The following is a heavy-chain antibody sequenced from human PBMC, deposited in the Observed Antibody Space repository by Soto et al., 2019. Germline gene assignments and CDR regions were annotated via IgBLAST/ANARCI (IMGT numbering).Heavy chain of an antibody. V-gene: IGHV1-69*01. CDR3: ARGWGYDSNDYYYAY. CDR2: IIPIFGTA. J-gene: IGHJ4*02. CDR1: GGTFSRHA. Sequence: QVQLVQSGVEVRKPGSSVKVSCKASGGTFSRHAISWVRQAPGQGLEWMGGIIPIFGTANHAQKFQGRVMIIADESTSTVYMELSSLRSEDTAMYYCARGWGYDSNDYYYAYWGQGTLVIVSS. D-gene: IGHD3-22*01.